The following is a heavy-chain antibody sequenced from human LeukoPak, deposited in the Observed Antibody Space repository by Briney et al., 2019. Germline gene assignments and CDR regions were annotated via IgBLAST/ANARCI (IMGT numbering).Heavy chain of an antibody. J-gene: IGHJ1*01. CDR3: ARDHDSGGGGGY. CDR2: ISVDGNTK. V-gene: IGHV3-30-3*01. CDR1: GFTFSSYW. Sequence: PGGSLRLSCAGSGFTFSSYWMSWVRQAPGQGLEWVAVISVDGNTKYHAGSVRGRFTISRDNSKSTLYLQMNSLRSEDTAVYFCARDHDSGGGGGYGGQGTLVTVS. D-gene: IGHD1-26*01.